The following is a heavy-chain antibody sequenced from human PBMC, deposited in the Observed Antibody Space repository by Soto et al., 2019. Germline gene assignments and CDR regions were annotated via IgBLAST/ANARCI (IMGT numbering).Heavy chain of an antibody. V-gene: IGHV3-74*01. D-gene: IGHD3-3*01. J-gene: IGHJ6*02. CDR2: INSDGSST. CDR3: ARESVQYYDFWSGYYTSYGMDV. Sequence: GGSLRLSCAASGFTFSSYWMHWVRQAPGKGLVWVSRINSDGSSTSYADSVKGRFTISRDNAKNTLYLQMNSLRAEDTAVYYCARESVQYYDFWSGYYTSYGMDVWGQGTTVTVSS. CDR1: GFTFSSYW.